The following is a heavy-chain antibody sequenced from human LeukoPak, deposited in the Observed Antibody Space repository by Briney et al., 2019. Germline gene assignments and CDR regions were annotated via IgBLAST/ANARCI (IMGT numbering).Heavy chain of an antibody. CDR2: ISSNGGST. D-gene: IGHD5-24*01. CDR3: ARTSMATIRPYYFDY. V-gene: IGHV3-64*01. J-gene: IGHJ4*02. Sequence: GGSLRLSCAASGFTFSSYAMHWVRQAPGKGLEYVSAISSNGGSTYYANSVKGRFTISRDNSKNTLYLQMGSLRAEDMAVYYCARTSMATIRPYYFDYWGQGTLVTVSS. CDR1: GFTFSSYA.